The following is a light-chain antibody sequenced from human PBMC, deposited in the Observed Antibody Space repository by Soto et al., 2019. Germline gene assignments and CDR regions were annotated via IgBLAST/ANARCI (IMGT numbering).Light chain of an antibody. J-gene: IGKJ2*01. CDR2: DAS. CDR3: QQYISYPYT. Sequence: DIPMTQFPSTLSASVGDRVTITCRASQTTNTWVAWYQQKPGTAPKLLIYDASSLEGGVPSRFSGSGSGTEFTLTISSLQPDDLATYYCQQYISYPYTFGQGTKVEIK. CDR1: QTTNTW. V-gene: IGKV1-5*01.